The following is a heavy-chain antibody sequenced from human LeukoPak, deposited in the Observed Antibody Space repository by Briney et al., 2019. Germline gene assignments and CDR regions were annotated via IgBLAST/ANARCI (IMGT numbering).Heavy chain of an antibody. D-gene: IGHD3-10*01. CDR1: GGSISSYY. CDR2: IYYSGST. J-gene: IGHJ4*02. Sequence: SETLSLTCTVSGGSISSYYWSWIRQPPGKGLEWIGYIYYSGSTNYNPSLKSRVTISVDTSKNQFSLKLSSVTAADTAVYYCAKEYYYGSGSLVDYWGQGTLVTVSS. CDR3: AKEYYYGSGSLVDY. V-gene: IGHV4-59*12.